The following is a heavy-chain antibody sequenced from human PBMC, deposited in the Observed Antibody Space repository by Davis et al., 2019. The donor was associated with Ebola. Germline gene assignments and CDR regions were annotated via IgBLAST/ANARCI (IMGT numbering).Heavy chain of an antibody. CDR2: ISGSGSVI. CDR3: AKDDYHSGSPFDY. D-gene: IGHD1-26*01. CDR1: GFTLSRYS. Sequence: GGSLRLSCAVSGFTLSRYSMNWVRQAPGKGLEWISYISGSGSVIYYADSVKGRFIISRDNSKNTLYLQMNSLRAEDTAVYYCAKDDYHSGSPFDYWGQGTLVTVSS. V-gene: IGHV3-48*01. J-gene: IGHJ4*02.